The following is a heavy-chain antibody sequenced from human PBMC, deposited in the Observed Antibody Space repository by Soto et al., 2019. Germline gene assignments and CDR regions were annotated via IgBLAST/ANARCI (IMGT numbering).Heavy chain of an antibody. J-gene: IGHJ3*02. Sequence: GGSLRLSWAASGFTFSSYAMHWVRQAPGKGLEWVAVISYDGSNKYYADSVKGRFTISRDNSKNTLYLQVNSLRAEDTAVYYCARDLKTGTTSRSAFDIWGQGTMVTVSS. CDR3: ARDLKTGTTSRSAFDI. CDR2: ISYDGSNK. V-gene: IGHV3-30-3*01. CDR1: GFTFSSYA. D-gene: IGHD1-1*01.